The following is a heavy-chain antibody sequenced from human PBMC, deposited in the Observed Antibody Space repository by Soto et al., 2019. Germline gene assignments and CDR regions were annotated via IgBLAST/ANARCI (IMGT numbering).Heavy chain of an antibody. D-gene: IGHD3-16*02. V-gene: IGHV3-30*18. Sequence: QVQLVESGGGVVQPGRSLRLSCAASGFTFSSYGMHWVRQAPGKGLEWVAVISYDGSNKYYADSVKGRFTISRDNSKNTLYLQMNSLSAEDTAVYYCAKDRYDYVWGSYRYLDYWGQGTLVTVSS. CDR3: AKDRYDYVWGSYRYLDY. CDR1: GFTFSSYG. CDR2: ISYDGSNK. J-gene: IGHJ4*02.